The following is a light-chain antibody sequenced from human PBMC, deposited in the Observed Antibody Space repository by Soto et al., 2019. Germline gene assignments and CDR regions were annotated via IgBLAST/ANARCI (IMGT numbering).Light chain of an antibody. CDR2: EVS. CDR1: SSDIGGYNY. Sequence: QSALTQPPSASGSPGQSVTISCTGSSSDIGGYNYVSWYQQHPGKAPKLMIYEVSNRPSGVSNRFSGSKSGNTASLTISGLQADDEADYYCSSYTSSSTLYVFG. CDR3: SSYTSSSTLYV. V-gene: IGLV2-14*01. J-gene: IGLJ1*01.